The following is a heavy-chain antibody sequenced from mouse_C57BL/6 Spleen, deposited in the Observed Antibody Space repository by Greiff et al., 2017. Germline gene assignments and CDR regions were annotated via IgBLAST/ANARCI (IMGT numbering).Heavy chain of an antibody. CDR3: ARGSNYYFDY. CDR1: GYTFTSYW. J-gene: IGHJ2*01. CDR2: IDPSDSYT. Sequence: QVQLKQPGAELVKPGASVKLSCKASGYTFTSYWMQWVKQRPGQGLEWIGEIDPSDSYTNYNQKFKGKATLTVDTSSSTAYMQLSSLTSEDSAVYYCARGSNYYFDYWGQGTTLTVSS. D-gene: IGHD2-5*01. V-gene: IGHV1-50*01.